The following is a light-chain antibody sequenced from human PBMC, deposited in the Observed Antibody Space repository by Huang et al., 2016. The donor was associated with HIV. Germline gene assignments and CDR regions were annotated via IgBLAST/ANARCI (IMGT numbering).Light chain of an antibody. CDR3: QQRYDWPLT. CDR1: QSVSSY. V-gene: IGKV3-11*01. J-gene: IGKJ4*01. Sequence: IVLTQSPATVSLSPGERATLSCKASQSVSSYLAWYQQKPGQAPSLLIYDATSRTPGIPARFSGSGSGKDFTLTISNLGPEDFVIYFCQQRYDWPLTFGGGTKVEIK. CDR2: DAT.